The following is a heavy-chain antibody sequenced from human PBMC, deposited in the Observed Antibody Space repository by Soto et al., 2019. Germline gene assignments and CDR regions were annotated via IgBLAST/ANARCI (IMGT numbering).Heavy chain of an antibody. CDR2: ISYDGSNK. J-gene: IGHJ6*02. D-gene: IGHD2-2*01. CDR3: VKDPLAYGYCISTSCYLDYYYGMDV. V-gene: IGHV3-30*18. CDR1: GFTFSSYG. Sequence: PGGSLRLSCAASGFTFSSYGMHWVRQAPGKGLERVAVISYDGSNKYYADSVKGRFTISRDNSKNTLYLQMNSLRVEDTAVYYCVKDPLAYGYCISTSCYLDYYYGMDVWGQGTTVTVSS.